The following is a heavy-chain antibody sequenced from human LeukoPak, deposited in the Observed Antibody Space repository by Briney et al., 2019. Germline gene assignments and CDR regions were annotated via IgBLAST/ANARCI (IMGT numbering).Heavy chain of an antibody. CDR1: GGSFSGYY. V-gene: IGHV4-34*01. CDR2: INHSGST. J-gene: IGHJ6*02. Sequence: SETLSLTCAVYGGSFSGYYWSWIRQPPGKGLEWIGEINHSGSTNYNPSLKSRVTISVDTSKNQLSLKLSSVTAADTAVYYCAGCIAAAGRDYYYYGMDVWGQGTTVTVSS. CDR3: AGCIAAAGRDYYYYGMDV. D-gene: IGHD6-13*01.